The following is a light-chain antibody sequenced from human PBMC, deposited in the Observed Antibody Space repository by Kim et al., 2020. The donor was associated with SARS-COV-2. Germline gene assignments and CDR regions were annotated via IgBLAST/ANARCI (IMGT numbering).Light chain of an antibody. CDR3: QHYNDLPWA. CDR1: RDIKKY. V-gene: IGKV1-33*01. Sequence: DIQMTQSPSSLSAFVGDRVTITCRASRDIKKYINWYQQKPGKAPRLLIHGASSLETGVPSRFSGGGAGTDFTFTISSLQPEDIATYYCQHYNDLPWAFGQGAQVDIK. J-gene: IGKJ1*01. CDR2: GAS.